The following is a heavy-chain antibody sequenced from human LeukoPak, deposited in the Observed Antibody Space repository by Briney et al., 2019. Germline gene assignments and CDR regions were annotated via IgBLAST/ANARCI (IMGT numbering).Heavy chain of an antibody. D-gene: IGHD3-22*01. Sequence: PSVKVSCKASGYTFTIYGISWVRNAPGQGLERMGWIIAYNDNTNYAQKLQGRVTMTTDRSTSTAYMELRSLRSDGMGVYYCARGALVVTPFDYWGQGNLVTVSS. CDR2: IIAYNDNT. J-gene: IGHJ4*02. CDR1: GYTFTIYG. CDR3: ARGALVVTPFDY. V-gene: IGHV1-18*03.